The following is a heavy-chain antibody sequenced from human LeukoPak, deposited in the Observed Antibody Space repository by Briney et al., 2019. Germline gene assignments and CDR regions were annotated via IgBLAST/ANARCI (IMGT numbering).Heavy chain of an antibody. J-gene: IGHJ6*02. CDR3: ARGNSGYYKGYYYYYGMDV. CDR2: INPNSGGT. Sequence: MXXXRQAPGXGLEWMGWINPNSGGTNYAQKFQGRVTMTRDTSISTAYMELSRLRSDDTAVYYCARGNSGYYKGYYYYYGMDVWGQGTTVTVSS. V-gene: IGHV1-2*02. D-gene: IGHD3-3*01.